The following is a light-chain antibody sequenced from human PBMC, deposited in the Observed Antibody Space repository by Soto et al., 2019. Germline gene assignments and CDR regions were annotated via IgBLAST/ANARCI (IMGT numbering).Light chain of an antibody. Sequence: DMQMTQSPSTLSASVGDRVTITCRASQSISSWLAWYQQKPGKAPKLLIYKASSLESGVPSRFTGSGSATEFTLTISSLQPDGFATYYCQQYNSYAYTFGQGTKLEIK. CDR2: KAS. CDR3: QQYNSYAYT. CDR1: QSISSW. J-gene: IGKJ2*01. V-gene: IGKV1-5*03.